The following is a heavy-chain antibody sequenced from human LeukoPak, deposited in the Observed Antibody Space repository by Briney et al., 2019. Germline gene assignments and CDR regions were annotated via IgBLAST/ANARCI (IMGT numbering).Heavy chain of an antibody. Sequence: EASVKVSCKASGGTFSSYAISWVRQAPGQGLEWMGGIIPIFGTANYAQKFQGRVTITADESTSTAYMELSSLRSEDTAVYYCARVPSYYDSSGIDYWAQGTLVTVSS. J-gene: IGHJ4*02. V-gene: IGHV1-69*01. D-gene: IGHD3-22*01. CDR2: IIPIFGTA. CDR3: ARVPSYYDSSGIDY. CDR1: GGTFSSYA.